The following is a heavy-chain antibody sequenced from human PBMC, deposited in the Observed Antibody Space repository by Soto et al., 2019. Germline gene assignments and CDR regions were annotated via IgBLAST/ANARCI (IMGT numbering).Heavy chain of an antibody. V-gene: IGHV3-53*01. CDR3: ARGSPLISYSYGMDV. Sequence: GGSLRLSCAASGFTVSSNYMSWVRQAPGKGLGWVSVIYSGGSTYYADSVKSRFTISRDNSKNTLYLQMNSLRADDTAVYDCARGSPLISYSYGMDVWGQGYTVTVCS. D-gene: IGHD3-16*01. CDR2: IYSGGST. CDR1: GFTVSSNY. J-gene: IGHJ6*02.